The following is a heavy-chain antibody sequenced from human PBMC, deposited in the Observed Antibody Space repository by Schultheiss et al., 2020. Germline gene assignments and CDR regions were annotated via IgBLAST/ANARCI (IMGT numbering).Heavy chain of an antibody. J-gene: IGHJ4*02. Sequence: GGSLRLSCAASGFTFSVYAMSWVRQAPGKGLEWVAVIWYDGSNKYYADSVKGRFTISRDNSKNTLYLQMNSLRAEDTAVYYCARVHAPYSGSYYDYWGQGTLVTVSS. D-gene: IGHD1-26*01. V-gene: IGHV3-33*08. CDR3: ARVHAPYSGSYYDY. CDR1: GFTFSVYA. CDR2: IWYDGSNK.